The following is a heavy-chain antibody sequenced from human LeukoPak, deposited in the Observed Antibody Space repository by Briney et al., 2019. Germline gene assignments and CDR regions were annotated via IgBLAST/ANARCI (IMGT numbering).Heavy chain of an antibody. CDR3: ARDLVPSFYGSGSYAY. CDR2: ISSSSSYR. V-gene: IGHV3-21*01. D-gene: IGHD3-10*01. J-gene: IGHJ4*02. Sequence: PGGSLRLSCAASGFTFSSYSMNWVRQAPGKGLEWISSISSSSSYRYYADSVKGRFTISRDNAKNSLYLQMNSLRAEDTAVYYCARDLVPSFYGSGSYAYWGQGTLVTVSS. CDR1: GFTFSSYS.